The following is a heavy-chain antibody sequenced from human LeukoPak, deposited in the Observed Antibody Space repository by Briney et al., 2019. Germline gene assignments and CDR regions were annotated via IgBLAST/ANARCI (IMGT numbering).Heavy chain of an antibody. Sequence: PGGSLRLSCAASGFTVSSNYMSWVRQAPGKGLEWVSVIYSGGSTYYADSVKGRFTISRDNSKNTLYLQMNSLGAEDTAVYYCARVEGYYYDSSGYYFDYWGQGTLVTVSS. CDR3: ARVEGYYYDSSGYYFDY. D-gene: IGHD3-22*01. J-gene: IGHJ4*02. CDR2: IYSGGST. V-gene: IGHV3-53*01. CDR1: GFTVSSNY.